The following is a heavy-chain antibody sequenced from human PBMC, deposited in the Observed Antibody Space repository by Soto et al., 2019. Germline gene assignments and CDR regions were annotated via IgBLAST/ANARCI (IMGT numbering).Heavy chain of an antibody. Sequence: QLQLQESGSGLVKPSQTLSLTCAVSGGSISRGGSSWSWIRQPPGQGLEWIGYIYHSGSPYYNPSIKSRVTISVSRSKYQVSLKLSSVPAADTAVYYCPIVPDYRGQGTLVTVSS. D-gene: IGHD2-2*01. J-gene: IGHJ4*02. CDR2: IYHSGSP. CDR3: PIVPDY. V-gene: IGHV4-30-2*01. CDR1: GGSISRGGSS.